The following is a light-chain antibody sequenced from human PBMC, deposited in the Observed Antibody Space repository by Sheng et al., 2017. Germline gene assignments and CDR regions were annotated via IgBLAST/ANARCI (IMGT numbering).Light chain of an antibody. V-gene: IGKV3-20*01. CDR3: QHYGSSPGTT. CDR1: PSISSSY. Sequence: EIVLTQSPGTLSLSPGDRATLSCRASPSISSSYLAWYQQKPGQAPRLLIYGASSRATGIPDRFSGSGSGTDFTLTISRLEPEDFAVYYCQHYGSSPGTTFGQGTRLEIK. CDR2: GAS. J-gene: IGKJ5*01.